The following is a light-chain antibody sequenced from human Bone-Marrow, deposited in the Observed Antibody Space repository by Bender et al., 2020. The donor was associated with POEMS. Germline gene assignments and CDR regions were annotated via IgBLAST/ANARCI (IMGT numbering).Light chain of an antibody. CDR1: ALPKQF. J-gene: IGLJ3*02. CDR3: QSADSSGAFWV. CDR2: KDT. V-gene: IGLV3-25*03. Sequence: AARITCSGDALPKQFANWYQQKPGQAPVVVISKDTERPSGIPERFSGSSSGAKVTLTISGVQAEDEADYYCQSADSSGAFWVFGGGTKLTVL.